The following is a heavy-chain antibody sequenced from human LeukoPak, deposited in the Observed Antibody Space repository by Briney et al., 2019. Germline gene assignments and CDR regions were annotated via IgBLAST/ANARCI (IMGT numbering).Heavy chain of an antibody. CDR2: TSYDGSNK. J-gene: IGHJ4*02. D-gene: IGHD3-16*01. CDR3: ARVGPGLFDY. Sequence: PGGSLRLSCAASGFTFSTYAMDWVRQAPGKGLEWVAITSYDGSNKYYADSVKGRFTISRDKSKNTLYLRMNSLRAEDTVVYYCARVGPGLFDYWGQGTLVTVSS. CDR1: GFTFSTYA. V-gene: IGHV3-30*04.